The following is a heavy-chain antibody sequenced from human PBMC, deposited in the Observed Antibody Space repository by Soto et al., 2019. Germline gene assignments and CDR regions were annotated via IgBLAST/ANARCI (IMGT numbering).Heavy chain of an antibody. CDR3: ARDHDYGDYDDYYGMDV. Sequence: SETLSLTCAVSGGSISSGGYSWSWIRQPPGKGLEWIGYIYHSGSTYYNPSLKSRVTISVDRSKNQFSLKLSSVTAADTAVYYCARDHDYGDYDDYYGMDVWGQGTTVTVSS. J-gene: IGHJ6*02. CDR1: GGSISSGGYS. D-gene: IGHD4-17*01. V-gene: IGHV4-30-2*01. CDR2: IYHSGST.